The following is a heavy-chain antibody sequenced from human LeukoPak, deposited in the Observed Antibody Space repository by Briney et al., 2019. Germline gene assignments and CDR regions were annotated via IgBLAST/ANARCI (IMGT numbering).Heavy chain of an antibody. CDR3: ARVLGTMVRGGSGGMDV. CDR2: ITTYNGNT. J-gene: IGHJ6*01. V-gene: IGHV1-18*01. D-gene: IGHD3-10*01. CDR1: GYTFTNYG. Sequence: ASVTVSSTASGYTFTNYGISWVRQAPGQGLEWMGWITTYNGNTNYAQNLQGRVTMTTDTSTSTAYMELRRLGSDDTAVYYCARVLGTMVRGGSGGMDVWGQGTTVTVSS.